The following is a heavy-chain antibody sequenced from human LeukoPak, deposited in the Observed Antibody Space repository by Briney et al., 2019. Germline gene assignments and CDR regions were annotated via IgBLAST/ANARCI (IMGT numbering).Heavy chain of an antibody. CDR3: ARDTSPDYYDSSGFDY. CDR2: IGSSGSTI. D-gene: IGHD3-22*01. V-gene: IGHV3-11*01. J-gene: IGHJ4*02. CDR1: GFTFSDYY. Sequence: GGSLRLSCAASGFTFSDYYMSWIRQAPGKGLEWVSYIGSSGSTIYYADSVKGRFTISRDNAKNSLYLQMNSLRAEDTAVCYCARDTSPDYYDSSGFDYWGQGTLVTVSS.